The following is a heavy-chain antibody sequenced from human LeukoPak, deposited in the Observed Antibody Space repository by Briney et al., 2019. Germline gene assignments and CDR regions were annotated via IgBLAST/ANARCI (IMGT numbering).Heavy chain of an antibody. CDR3: ARDHGSQDSRAWYVFDY. Sequence: PGVSLRHPCAASGFTFIHYVMSWVRQAPGKGLEWVSGINHHGHTFYADSVKGRFTISRDNSKNTVFLQMNSLRADDTAEYFCARDHGSQDSRAWYVFDYTGRGKLVTVSS. CDR1: GFTFIHYV. CDR2: INHHGHT. J-gene: IGHJ4*02. V-gene: IGHV3-23*01. D-gene: IGHD6-19*01.